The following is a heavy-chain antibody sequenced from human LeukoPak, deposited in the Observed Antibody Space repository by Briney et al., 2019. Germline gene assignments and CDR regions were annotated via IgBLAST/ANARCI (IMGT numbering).Heavy chain of an antibody. CDR3: ASKTRTGYSN. J-gene: IGHJ4*02. D-gene: IGHD6-13*01. CDR1: GYSISSGYY. CDR2: IYHSGSN. V-gene: IGHV4-38-2*01. Sequence: SETLSLTCAVSGYSISSGYYWGWIRQPPGKGLEWIGSIYHSGSNYYNPSLKSRVTISVDTSKNQFSLKLSSVTAADTAVYYCASKTRTGYSNWGQGTLVTVSS.